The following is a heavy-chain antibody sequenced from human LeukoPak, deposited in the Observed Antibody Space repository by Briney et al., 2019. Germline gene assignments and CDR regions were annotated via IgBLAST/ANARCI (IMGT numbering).Heavy chain of an antibody. D-gene: IGHD6-13*01. CDR1: GGSISSSSFY. CDR3: ASWYGLAAAIDY. J-gene: IGHJ4*02. Sequence: SETLSLTCTVSGGSISSSSFYWGWIRQPPGKGLEWIGSICYSGSTYYNPSLKSRVTISVDTSKNQFSLKLSSVTAADTAVYYCASWYGLAAAIDYWGQGTLVTVFS. CDR2: ICYSGST. V-gene: IGHV4-39*01.